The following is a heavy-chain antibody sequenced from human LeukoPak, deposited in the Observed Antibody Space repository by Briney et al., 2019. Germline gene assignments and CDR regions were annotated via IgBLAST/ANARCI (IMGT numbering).Heavy chain of an antibody. CDR1: GFTFSSYA. Sequence: GGSLRLSCAASGFTFSSYAMSWVRQAPGKGLEWVSAISGSDSTYYAASVKGRFTISRDNSKNTLYLQMNSLRAEDTAVYYCAKDSPYAYYGSGSYWDYWGQGTLVTVSS. CDR3: AKDSPYAYYGSGSYWDY. D-gene: IGHD3-10*01. J-gene: IGHJ4*02. V-gene: IGHV3-23*01. CDR2: ISGSDST.